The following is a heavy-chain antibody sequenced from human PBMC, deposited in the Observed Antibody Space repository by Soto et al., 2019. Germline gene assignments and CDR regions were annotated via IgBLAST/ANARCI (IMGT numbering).Heavy chain of an antibody. Sequence: PGWSLRLSCSASGFTFSSYGMHWCRQAPGKGLEWVAVISYDGSNKYYADSVKGRFTISRDNSKNTLYLQMNSLRAEDTAVYYCAKDRYYDQKTYYFDYWGQGTLVTVSS. CDR3: AKDRYYDQKTYYFDY. D-gene: IGHD3-22*01. J-gene: IGHJ4*02. CDR2: ISYDGSNK. V-gene: IGHV3-30*18. CDR1: GFTFSSYG.